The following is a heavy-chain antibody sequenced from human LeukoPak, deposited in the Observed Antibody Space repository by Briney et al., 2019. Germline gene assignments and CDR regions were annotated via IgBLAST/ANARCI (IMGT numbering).Heavy chain of an antibody. V-gene: IGHV3-23*01. CDR3: ARALRDIVVVPAALVGVGNDY. Sequence: GGSLRLSCVASGFSFSSYVMNWVRQAAGTGLEWVSAISGNGGSTYYADSVKGRFTISGDNSKHTLSLQMNSLRAEDTAVYYCARALRDIVVVPAALVGVGNDYWGQGTLVTVSS. J-gene: IGHJ4*02. D-gene: IGHD2-2*01. CDR1: GFSFSSYV. CDR2: ISGNGGST.